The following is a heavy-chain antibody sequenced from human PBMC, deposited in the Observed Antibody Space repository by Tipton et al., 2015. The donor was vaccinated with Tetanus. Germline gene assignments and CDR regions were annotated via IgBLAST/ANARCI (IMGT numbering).Heavy chain of an antibody. Sequence: TLSLTCTVSGDSVSGYYWSWIRQPPGKGLEWVGYVYYTGDTNYNPSLKSRVTISMDRSENQISLKMTSVTGADTAVYYCAGVTAQRTELYFEHWGQGTQVTVSS. D-gene: IGHD2-8*02. CDR3: AGVTAQRTELYFEH. CDR1: GDSVSGYY. V-gene: IGHV4-59*02. J-gene: IGHJ1*01. CDR2: VYYTGDT.